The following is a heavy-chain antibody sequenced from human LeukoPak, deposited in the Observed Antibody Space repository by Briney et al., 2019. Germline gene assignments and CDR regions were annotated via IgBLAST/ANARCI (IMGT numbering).Heavy chain of an antibody. CDR1: GFTFSSYA. CDR3: AKEPYYDYVWGSYRFFDY. V-gene: IGHV3-23*01. CDR2: ISGSGGST. Sequence: GGSLRLSCAASGFTFSSYAMSWVRQAPGKGLEWVSAISGSGGSTYYADSVKGRFTISRDNSKNMLYLQMNSLRAEDTAVYYCAKEPYYDYVWGSYRFFDYWGQGTLVTVSS. D-gene: IGHD3-16*02. J-gene: IGHJ4*02.